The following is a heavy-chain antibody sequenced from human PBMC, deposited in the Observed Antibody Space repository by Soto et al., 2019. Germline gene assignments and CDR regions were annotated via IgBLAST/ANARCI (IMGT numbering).Heavy chain of an antibody. J-gene: IGHJ4*02. CDR3: ARVLGGDYIWGSYHAFDY. V-gene: IGHV4-59*01. Sequence: SETLSLTCTVSGGSISSYYWSWIRQPPGKGLEWIGYIYYSGSTNYNPSLKSRVTISVDTSKNQFSLKLSSVTAADTAVYYCARVLGGDYIWGSYHAFDYWGQGTLVTVSS. D-gene: IGHD3-16*02. CDR2: IYYSGST. CDR1: GGSISSYY.